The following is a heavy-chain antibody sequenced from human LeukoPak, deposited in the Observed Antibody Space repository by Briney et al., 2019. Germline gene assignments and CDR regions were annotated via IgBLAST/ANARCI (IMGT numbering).Heavy chain of an antibody. CDR3: ARDRPEYYYDSSGYYV. CDR1: GYTFTSYG. CDR2: ISAYNGNT. V-gene: IGHV1-18*01. D-gene: IGHD3-22*01. Sequence: GASVKVSCKASGYTFTSYGISWVRQAPGQGLEWMGWISAYNGNTKYAQILQGRVTMTTDTSTSTAYMELRSLRSDDTAVYYCARDRPEYYYDSSGYYVWGQGTLVTVSS. J-gene: IGHJ4*02.